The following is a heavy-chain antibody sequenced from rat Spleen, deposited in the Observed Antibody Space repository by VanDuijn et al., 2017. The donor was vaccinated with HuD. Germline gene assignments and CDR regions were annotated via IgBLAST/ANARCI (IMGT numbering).Heavy chain of an antibody. CDR1: GFTFSNYY. V-gene: IGHV5S23*01. J-gene: IGHJ2*01. D-gene: IGHD1-11*01. CDR2: ITNSGGST. Sequence: EVQLVESGGGLVQPGRSLKLSCAASGFTFSNYYMAWVRQAPTKGLEWVASITNSGGSTYYRDSVKGRFTISRDNAKSTLYLQMDSLRSEDTATYYCTRDDYGGYTWGQGVMVTVSS. CDR3: TRDDYGGYT.